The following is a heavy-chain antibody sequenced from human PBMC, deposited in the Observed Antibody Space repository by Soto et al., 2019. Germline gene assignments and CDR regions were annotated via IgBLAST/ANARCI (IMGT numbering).Heavy chain of an antibody. Sequence: PGGSLRLSCAASGFTFSSYGMHWVRQAPGKGLEWVAVISYDGSNKYYADSVKGRFTISRDNSKNTLYLQMNSLRAEDTAVYYCAKDPIPVDTAMGTSDYWGQGTLVTVSS. CDR3: AKDPIPVDTAMGTSDY. CDR2: ISYDGSNK. CDR1: GFTFSSYG. J-gene: IGHJ4*02. V-gene: IGHV3-30*18. D-gene: IGHD5-18*01.